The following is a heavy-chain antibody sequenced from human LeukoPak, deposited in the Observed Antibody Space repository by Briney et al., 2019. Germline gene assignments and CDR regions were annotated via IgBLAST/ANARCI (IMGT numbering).Heavy chain of an antibody. CDR3: ARDLGTYYDSSGYVDY. D-gene: IGHD3-22*01. Sequence: GGSLRLSCAASGFTFSSYSMNWVRQAPGKGLEWVSSISSSSSYIYYADSVKGRFTISRDNAKNSLYLQMSSLRSEDTAVYYCARDLGTYYDSSGYVDYWGQGTLVTVSS. CDR1: GFTFSSYS. CDR2: ISSSSSYI. J-gene: IGHJ4*02. V-gene: IGHV3-21*04.